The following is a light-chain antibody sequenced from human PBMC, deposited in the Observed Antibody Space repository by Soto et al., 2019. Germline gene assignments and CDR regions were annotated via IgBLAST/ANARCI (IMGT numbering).Light chain of an antibody. V-gene: IGKV3-20*01. J-gene: IGKJ1*01. CDR3: QQYDSSRT. Sequence: EIVLTQSPGTLSLSPGERATLSCRASQSVDSRFLAWYQQKRGQAPRVLIYGASIRATGIPDRFSGSGSGTDFTLSIRRLEPEDFAVYYCQQYDSSRTFGQGTKVEMK. CDR2: GAS. CDR1: QSVDSRF.